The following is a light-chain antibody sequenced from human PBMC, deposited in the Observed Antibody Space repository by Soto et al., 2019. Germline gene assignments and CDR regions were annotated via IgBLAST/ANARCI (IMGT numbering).Light chain of an antibody. CDR3: SSYTSSSTLEV. J-gene: IGLJ1*01. CDR2: EVN. V-gene: IGLV2-14*01. Sequence: QSALTQPASVSGSPGQSISISCTGTSSDVGGYNYVSWYQQHPGKAPKLMIYEVNSRPSGVSNRFSGSKSGNTASLTISGLQAEDEADYYCSSYTSSSTLEVFGPGTKVTV. CDR1: SSDVGGYNY.